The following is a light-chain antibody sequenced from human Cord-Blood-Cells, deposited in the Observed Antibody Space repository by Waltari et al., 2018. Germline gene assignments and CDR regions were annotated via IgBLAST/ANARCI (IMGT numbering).Light chain of an antibody. CDR3: QQFNSYPPT. J-gene: IGKJ4*01. CDR1: QGISSA. CDR2: DAS. V-gene: IGKV1-13*02. Sequence: AIQLTLSPSYPAASSGDRVIITCRASQGISSALAWYQQKPGKAPKLLICDASSLESGVPSRFSGSGSGTDFTLTISSLQPEDFATYYCQQFNSYPPTFGGGTKVEIK.